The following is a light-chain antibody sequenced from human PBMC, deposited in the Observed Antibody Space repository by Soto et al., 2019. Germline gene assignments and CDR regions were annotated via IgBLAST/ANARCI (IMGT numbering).Light chain of an antibody. CDR3: QQYDNWPRT. CDR2: DAS. CDR1: QSVSSSY. J-gene: IGKJ1*01. Sequence: EILLTQSPGTLSLSPGERATLSCGASQSVSSSYLAWYQQKPGQPPRLLIYDASTRATRIPSRLRGSGYGTELTITISSMKSEDFEVYYCQQYDNWPRTFGHGTKVDIK. V-gene: IGKV3-15*01.